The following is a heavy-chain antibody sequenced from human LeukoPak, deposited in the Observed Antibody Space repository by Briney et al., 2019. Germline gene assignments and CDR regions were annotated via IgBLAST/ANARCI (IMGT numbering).Heavy chain of an antibody. CDR1: GGTFSSYA. CDR3: ARAGDGITGEPAYDY. D-gene: IGHD1-20*01. Sequence: SVKVSCKASGGTFSSYAISWVRQAPGQGLEWMGGIIPIFGTANYAQKFQGRVTITADKSTSTAYMELSSLRSDDTAVYYCARAGDGITGEPAYDYWGQGTLVTVSS. J-gene: IGHJ4*02. V-gene: IGHV1-69*06. CDR2: IIPIFGTA.